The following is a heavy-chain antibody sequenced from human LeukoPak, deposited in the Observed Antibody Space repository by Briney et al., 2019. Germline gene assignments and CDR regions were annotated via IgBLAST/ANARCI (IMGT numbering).Heavy chain of an antibody. Sequence: LGESLKISCKGSGYSFTSYWIGWVRQIPGKGLEWMGIIYPGDSDNRYSPSFQGQVPISADKSISTAYVKWSSLKASDTAMYYCARAGYCSSTSCQTYYYYMDVWGKGTTVAVSS. CDR2: IYPGDSDN. V-gene: IGHV5-51*01. CDR1: GYSFTSYW. D-gene: IGHD2-2*01. CDR3: ARAGYCSSTSCQTYYYYMDV. J-gene: IGHJ6*03.